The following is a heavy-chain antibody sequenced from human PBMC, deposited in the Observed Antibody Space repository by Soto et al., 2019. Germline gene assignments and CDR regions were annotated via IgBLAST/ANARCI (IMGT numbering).Heavy chain of an antibody. CDR2: ISWNSGSI. D-gene: IGHD3-10*01. V-gene: IGHV3-9*01. J-gene: IGHJ6*02. CDR3: AKDRRGVGSGWFGELFNRRYYYYYGMDV. Sequence: PGGSLRLSCATSGFTFDDYAMHWVRQAPGKGLEWVSGISWNSGSIGYADSVKGRFTISRDNAKNSLYLQMNSLRAEDTALYYCAKDRRGVGSGWFGELFNRRYYYYYGMDVWGQGTTVTVSS. CDR1: GFTFDDYA.